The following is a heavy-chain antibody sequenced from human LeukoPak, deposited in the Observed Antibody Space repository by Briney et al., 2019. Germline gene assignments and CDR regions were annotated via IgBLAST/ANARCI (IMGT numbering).Heavy chain of an antibody. CDR1: GGSISSGGYY. CDR3: ASEQLVTYYFDN. J-gene: IGHJ4*02. Sequence: SETLSLTCTVSGGSISSGGYYWSWIRQPPGKGLEWIGYIYHSGSTYYNPSLKSRVSMSVDTSKNQFSLELTSVTAADTAVYYCASEQLVTYYFDNWGQGTLVTVSS. CDR2: IYHSGST. D-gene: IGHD2-21*02. V-gene: IGHV4-30-2*01.